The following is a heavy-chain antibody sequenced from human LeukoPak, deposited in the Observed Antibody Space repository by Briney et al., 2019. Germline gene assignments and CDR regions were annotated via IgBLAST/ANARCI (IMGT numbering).Heavy chain of an antibody. V-gene: IGHV4-34*01. J-gene: IGHJ4*02. Sequence: SETLSLTCAVYGGSFSGYYWSWIRQPPGKGLEWIGEINHSGSTDYNPSLKSRVTISADTSKNQFSLKLSSVTAADTAVYYCARLRGRRIDYYDSSGSLGIDYWGQGTLVTVSS. CDR1: GGSFSGYY. D-gene: IGHD3-22*01. CDR3: ARLRGRRIDYYDSSGSLGIDY. CDR2: INHSGST.